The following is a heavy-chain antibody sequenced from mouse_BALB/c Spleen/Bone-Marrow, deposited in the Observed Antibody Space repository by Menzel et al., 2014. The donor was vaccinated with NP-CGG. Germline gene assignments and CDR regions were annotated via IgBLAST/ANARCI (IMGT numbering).Heavy chain of an antibody. Sequence: EVNLVESGAELVKPGASVKLSCTASGFNIKDTYMHWVKQRPEQGLEWIGRIDPANGNTKYDPKFQGKATITADTSPNTAYLQLSSLTSEDTAVYYCASYYRYDRRFAYWGQGTLVTVSA. CDR2: IDPANGNT. V-gene: IGHV14-3*02. D-gene: IGHD2-14*01. J-gene: IGHJ3*01. CDR3: ASYYRYDRRFAY. CDR1: GFNIKDTY.